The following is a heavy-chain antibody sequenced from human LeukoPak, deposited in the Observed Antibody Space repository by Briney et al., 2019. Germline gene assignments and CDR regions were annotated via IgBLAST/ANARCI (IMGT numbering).Heavy chain of an antibody. CDR1: GFTFADYA. V-gene: IGHV3-49*04. CDR3: TRDPSYNWNYIDY. J-gene: IGHJ4*02. Sequence: GGSLRLSCTTSGFTFADYAMTWVRQAPGKGLEWVGFIRNKGNGETAEYAASVKDRFIISRDDSKSVAYLQMNSLKIEDTAMYYCTRDPSYNWNYIDYWGQGTLVTVSS. D-gene: IGHD1-20*01. CDR2: IRNKGNGETA.